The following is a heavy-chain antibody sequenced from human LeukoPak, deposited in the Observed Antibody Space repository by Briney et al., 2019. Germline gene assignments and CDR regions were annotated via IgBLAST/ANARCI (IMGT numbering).Heavy chain of an antibody. D-gene: IGHD5-12*01. CDR2: IYHSGST. J-gene: IGHJ4*02. CDR1: GGSISTYY. Sequence: PSETLSLTCTLSGGSISTYYWSWIRQPPGKGLEWIGYIYHSGSTNYNPSLKSRVTISVDTSKNQFSLKLSSVTAADTAVYYCARGGGYPSPIGYWGQGALVTVSS. CDR3: ARGGGYPSPIGY. V-gene: IGHV4-59*01.